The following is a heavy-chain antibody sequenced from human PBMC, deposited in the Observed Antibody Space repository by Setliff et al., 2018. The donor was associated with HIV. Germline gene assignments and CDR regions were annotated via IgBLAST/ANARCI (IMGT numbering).Heavy chain of an antibody. V-gene: IGHV4-4*02. D-gene: IGHD4-4*01. CDR2: IYHSGNT. Sequence: SETLSLTCAVSGGSISSSNWWSWVRQPPGKGLEWIGEIYHSGNTNYNPSLKSRVTISVDTSKNQFSLTLTSATAADTAVYYCTTGGSMTTMTTWGQGTLVTVSS. CDR1: GGSISSSNW. CDR3: TTGGSMTTMTT. J-gene: IGHJ4*02.